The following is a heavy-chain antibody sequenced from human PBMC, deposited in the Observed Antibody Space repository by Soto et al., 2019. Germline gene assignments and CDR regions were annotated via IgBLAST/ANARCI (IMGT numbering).Heavy chain of an antibody. J-gene: IGHJ5*02. Sequence: QVQLVQSGAEVKKPGASVKVSCKASGYTFTSYGISWVRQAPGQGLEWMGWISAYNGNTNYAQKLQGRVTMTTDTSTRTAYMELRSLRSDDTAVYYCARDPPYCSSTTCNWFDPWGQGTLVTVSS. CDR3: ARDPPYCSSTTCNWFDP. V-gene: IGHV1-18*04. CDR2: ISAYNGNT. D-gene: IGHD2-15*01. CDR1: GYTFTSYG.